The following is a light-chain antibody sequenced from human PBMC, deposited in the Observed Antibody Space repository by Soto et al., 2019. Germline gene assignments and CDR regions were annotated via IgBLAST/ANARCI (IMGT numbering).Light chain of an antibody. CDR1: SSDVGGYNY. CDR3: CSYAGSYTSRM. CDR2: DVS. V-gene: IGLV2-11*01. Sequence: QSALTQPRSVSGSPGQSVTISCTGTSSDVGGYNYVSWYQQHPGKAPKLMIYDVSKRPSGVPDRFSGSKSGNTASLTISGLQAEDEADYYCCSYAGSYTSRMFGGGTKVTVL. J-gene: IGLJ3*02.